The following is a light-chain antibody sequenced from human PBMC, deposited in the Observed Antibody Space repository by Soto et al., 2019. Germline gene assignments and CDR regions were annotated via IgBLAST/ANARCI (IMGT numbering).Light chain of an antibody. J-gene: IGLJ1*01. CDR3: SSFAKSNNFV. Sequence: QSVLTQPPSASGSPGQSVTLSCTGTSSDVGAYDFVSWYQQHPGEAPKLMIYEVTKRPSGVPDRFSGSKSGNTASLTVSGLQTEDEADYYCSSFAKSNNFVFGTGTKVT. CDR1: SSDVGAYDF. CDR2: EVT. V-gene: IGLV2-8*01.